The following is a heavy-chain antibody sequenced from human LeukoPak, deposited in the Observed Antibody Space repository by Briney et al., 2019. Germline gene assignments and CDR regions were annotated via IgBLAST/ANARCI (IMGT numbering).Heavy chain of an antibody. J-gene: IGHJ4*02. CDR3: ARGRWDYYDSSGYYPTLYFDY. Sequence: PGGSLRLSCAASGFTFSSYGMHWVRQAPGKGLEWVAVIWYDGGNKYYADSVKGRFTISRDNSKNTLYLQMNSLRAEDTAVYYCARGRWDYYDSSGYYPTLYFDYWGQGTLVTVSS. D-gene: IGHD3-22*01. CDR2: IWYDGGNK. V-gene: IGHV3-33*01. CDR1: GFTFSSYG.